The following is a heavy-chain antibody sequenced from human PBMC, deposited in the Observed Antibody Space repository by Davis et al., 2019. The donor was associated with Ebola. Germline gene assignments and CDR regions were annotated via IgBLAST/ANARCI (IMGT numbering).Heavy chain of an antibody. CDR3: ARGFRGVTVHYYYYGMDV. V-gene: IGHV4-39*07. J-gene: IGHJ6*04. D-gene: IGHD3-10*01. CDR2: INHSGST. Sequence: PSETLSLTCTVSGGSISSSSYYWGWIRQPPGKGLEWIGEINHSGSTNYNPSLKSRVTISVDTSKNQFSLKLSSVTAADTAVYYCARGFRGVTVHYYYYGMDVWGKGTTVTVSS. CDR1: GGSISSSSYY.